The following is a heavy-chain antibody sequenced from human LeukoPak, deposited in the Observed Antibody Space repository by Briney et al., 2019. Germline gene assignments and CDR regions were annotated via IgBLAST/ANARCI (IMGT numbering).Heavy chain of an antibody. CDR1: GFTFSSYA. V-gene: IGHV3-23*01. J-gene: IGHJ3*02. Sequence: PGGSLRLSCAASGFTFSSYAMSWVRQAPGKGPEWVSAISHSGGTTYYADSVKGRFTITRDNSKNTLYLQMNSLRAEDTAVYYCAKANVKYCSGGGCFDAFDIWGQGTMVTVSS. CDR2: ISHSGGTT. CDR3: AKANVKYCSGGGCFDAFDI. D-gene: IGHD2-15*01.